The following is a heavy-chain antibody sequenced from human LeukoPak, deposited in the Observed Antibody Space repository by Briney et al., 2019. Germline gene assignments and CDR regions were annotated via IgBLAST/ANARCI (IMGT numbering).Heavy chain of an antibody. CDR1: GFTSSSYA. CDR3: AREYSSGWYGDYYYGMDV. D-gene: IGHD6-19*01. Sequence: GGSLRLSCAASGFTSSSYAMHWVRQAPGKGLEWVAVISYDGSNKYYADSVKGRFTISRDNSKNTLYLQMNSLRAEDTAVYYCAREYSSGWYGDYYYGMDVWGQGTTVTVSS. V-gene: IGHV3-30*04. CDR2: ISYDGSNK. J-gene: IGHJ6*02.